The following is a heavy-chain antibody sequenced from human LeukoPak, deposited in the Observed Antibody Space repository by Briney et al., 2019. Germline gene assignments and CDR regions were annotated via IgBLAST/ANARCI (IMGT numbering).Heavy chain of an antibody. V-gene: IGHV3-21*01. CDR2: ISSRSSSI. CDR1: GFTFSSYS. CDR3: ARDLEAY. J-gene: IGHJ4*02. Sequence: GGSLRLSCAAAGFTFSSYSVSGVRHPRGGWQGLGSSISSRSSSISYADSVKARFTISTDNATNSLYLQMNSMTAEDAAVYYCARDLEAYWGQGTLVTVSS.